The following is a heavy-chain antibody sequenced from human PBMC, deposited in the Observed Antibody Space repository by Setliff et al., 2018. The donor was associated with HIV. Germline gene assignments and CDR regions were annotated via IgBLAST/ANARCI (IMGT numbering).Heavy chain of an antibody. CDR2: ISSGSSTI. Sequence: PGGSLRLSCAASGFSFSGYSMNWVRQAPGRGLEWLSYISSGSSTIYYADSVKGRFTISRDNAKNSLYLQMNSLRDEDTAVYYCAREKFENGDYEFVSTFDSWGQGTLVTVSS. CDR3: AREKFENGDYEFVSTFDS. J-gene: IGHJ4*02. D-gene: IGHD4-17*01. CDR1: GFSFSGYS. V-gene: IGHV3-48*02.